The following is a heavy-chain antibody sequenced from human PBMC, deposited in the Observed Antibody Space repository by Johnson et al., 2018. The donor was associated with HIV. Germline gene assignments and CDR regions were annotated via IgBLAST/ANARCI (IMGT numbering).Heavy chain of an antibody. Sequence: VQLVESGGGVVRPGGSLRLSCAASGFTFSNAWMSWVRQAPGKGLEWVGRIKSKTDGGTTDYAAPVKGRVTISRDDSKNTLYLQMNSLRAEDTAVYYCARDILTGLSFDMWGQGTMVTVSS. V-gene: IGHV3-15*01. CDR3: ARDILTGLSFDM. J-gene: IGHJ3*02. CDR1: GFTFSNAW. CDR2: IKSKTDGGTT. D-gene: IGHD3-9*01.